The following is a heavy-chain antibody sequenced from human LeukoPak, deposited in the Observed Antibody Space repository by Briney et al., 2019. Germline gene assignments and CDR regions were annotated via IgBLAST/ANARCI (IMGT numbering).Heavy chain of an antibody. J-gene: IGHJ4*02. CDR1: GFTVSSNY. V-gene: IGHV3-53*01. CDR3: ASSQKRYYDFWSGFYPFDY. D-gene: IGHD3-3*01. Sequence: GGSLRLSCAASGFTVSSNYVSRVRQAPGKGLEWVSVIYSGGSTYYADSVKGRFTISRDNSKNTLYLQMNSLRAEDTAVYYCASSQKRYYDFWSGFYPFDYWGQGTLVTVSS. CDR2: IYSGGST.